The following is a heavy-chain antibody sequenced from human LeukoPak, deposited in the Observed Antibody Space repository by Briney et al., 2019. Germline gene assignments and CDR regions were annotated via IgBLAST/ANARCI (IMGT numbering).Heavy chain of an antibody. Sequence: GASVKVSCKASGYTITSYDINWVRQATGQGLEWMGWMNPNSGNTGYAQKFQGRVTMTRNTSISTAYMELSSLRSEDTAVYYCARGGVPAAGWGYYCYYMDVWGKGTTVTVSS. D-gene: IGHD2-2*01. CDR2: MNPNSGNT. CDR3: ARGGVPAAGWGYYCYYMDV. V-gene: IGHV1-8*01. J-gene: IGHJ6*03. CDR1: GYTITSYD.